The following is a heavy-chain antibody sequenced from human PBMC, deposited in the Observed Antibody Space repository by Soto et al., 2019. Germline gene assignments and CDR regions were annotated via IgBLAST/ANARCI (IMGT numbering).Heavy chain of an antibody. V-gene: IGHV1-69*02. CDR1: GGTFSSYT. Sequence: ASVKVSCKASGGTFSSYTISWVRQAPGQGLEWMGRIIPILGIANYAQKFQGRVTITADKSTSTAYMELSSLRSEDTAVYYCARAAPYGDYEEYFQHWGQGTLVTVAS. J-gene: IGHJ1*01. CDR2: IIPILGIA. CDR3: ARAAPYGDYEEYFQH. D-gene: IGHD4-17*01.